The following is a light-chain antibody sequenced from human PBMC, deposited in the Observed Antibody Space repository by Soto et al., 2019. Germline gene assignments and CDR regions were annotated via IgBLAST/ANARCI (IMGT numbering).Light chain of an antibody. J-gene: IGKJ1*01. CDR3: QQYNNWPPDRT. CDR1: QSVGSN. V-gene: IGKV3-15*01. Sequence: EIVMTQSPATLSVSPGERATLSCRASQSVGSNLAWYQQKPGQAPRLLIHGASTRATGIPARFSGRGSGTEFTLTISSLKSEDFAIYFCQQYNNWPPDRTFGQGTKVEIK. CDR2: GAS.